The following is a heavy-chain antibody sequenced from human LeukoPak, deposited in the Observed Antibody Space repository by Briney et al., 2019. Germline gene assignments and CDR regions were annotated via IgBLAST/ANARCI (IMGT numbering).Heavy chain of an antibody. CDR3: ARTPEAAAEDGVAFDI. CDR2: INPNGGST. Sequence: ASVKVSCKASGYTFTSYYMHWVRQAPGQGLEWMGIINPNGGSTSYAQKFQGRVTMTRDTSTSTVYVELSSLRSDDTAVYYCARTPEAAAEDGVAFDIWGQGTMVTVSS. V-gene: IGHV1-46*01. D-gene: IGHD6-13*01. J-gene: IGHJ3*02. CDR1: GYTFTSYY.